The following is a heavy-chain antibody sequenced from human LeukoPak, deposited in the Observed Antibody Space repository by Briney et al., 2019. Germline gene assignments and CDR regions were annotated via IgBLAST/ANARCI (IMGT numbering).Heavy chain of an antibody. V-gene: IGHV4-59*08. Sequence: SETLSLTCTVSGGSISSYYWSWIRQPPGKGLEWIGYIYYSGSTTYNPSLKSRVTISVDTSKNQFSLKLTSLTAADTAVYYCARQSGYFDYWGQGTLVTVSS. CDR2: IYYSGST. J-gene: IGHJ4*03. CDR1: GGSISSYY. CDR3: ARQSGYFDY.